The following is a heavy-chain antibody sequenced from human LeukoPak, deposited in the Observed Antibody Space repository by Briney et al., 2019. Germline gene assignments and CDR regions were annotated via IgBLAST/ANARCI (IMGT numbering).Heavy chain of an antibody. Sequence: GRSLRLSCAASGFTFRSYDMHWVRQAPGKGPEWVAVIWYDGSNKYYADSVEGRFTISRDNSKNTLFLQMNSLRAEDTAVYYCAREGTAMATYYAMDVWGQGTTVTVSS. V-gene: IGHV3-33*01. J-gene: IGHJ6*02. CDR2: IWYDGSNK. CDR3: AREGTAMATYYAMDV. CDR1: GFTFRSYD. D-gene: IGHD5-18*01.